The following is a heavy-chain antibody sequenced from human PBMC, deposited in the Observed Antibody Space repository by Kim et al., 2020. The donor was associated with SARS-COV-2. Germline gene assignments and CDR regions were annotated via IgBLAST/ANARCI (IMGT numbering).Heavy chain of an antibody. CDR3: ARALRGAAPGMNY. J-gene: IGHJ4*02. D-gene: IGHD6-13*01. CDR1: GFTFSSSW. V-gene: IGHV3-7*01. Sequence: GGSLRLSCAASGFTFSSSWLSWVRQAPGKGLEWLANMRPDGSDKYYVDSVKGRFTISRDNAKNSLYLQMSSLNADDTAVYYCARALRGAAPGMNYWGQGT. CDR2: MRPDGSDK.